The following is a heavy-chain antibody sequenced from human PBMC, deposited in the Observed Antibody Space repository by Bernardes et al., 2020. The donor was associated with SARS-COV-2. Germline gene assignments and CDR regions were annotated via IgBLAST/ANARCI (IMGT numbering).Heavy chain of an antibody. V-gene: IGHV1-18*01. CDR3: ARDADRTMVRGVIIATPHNWFDP. CDR2: TSAYNGTT. CDR1: GYTFPAYV. D-gene: IGHD3-10*01. J-gene: IGHJ5*02. Sequence: ASVKVSCKASGYTFPAYVITWVQQPPEQGLDGMGWTSAYNGTTTYPQRFQGRSTLTPDTSTSTAYMELRSLRSDDTAVYYCARDADRTMVRGVIIATPHNWFDPWGQGTLVTVSS.